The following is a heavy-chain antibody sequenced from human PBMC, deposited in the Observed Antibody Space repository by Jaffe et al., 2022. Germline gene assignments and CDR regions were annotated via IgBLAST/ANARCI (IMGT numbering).Heavy chain of an antibody. J-gene: IGHJ4*02. Sequence: EVQLVESGGGLVQPGRSLRLSCTASGFTFGDYAMSWFRQAPGKGLEWVGFIRSKAYGGTTEYAASVKGRFTISRDDSKSIAYLQMNSLKTEDTAVYYCTRDTSGQGYCSSTSCYAGVDYWGQGTLVTVSS. CDR1: GFTFGDYA. V-gene: IGHV3-49*03. CDR3: TRDTSGQGYCSSTSCYAGVDY. CDR2: IRSKAYGGTT. D-gene: IGHD2-2*01.